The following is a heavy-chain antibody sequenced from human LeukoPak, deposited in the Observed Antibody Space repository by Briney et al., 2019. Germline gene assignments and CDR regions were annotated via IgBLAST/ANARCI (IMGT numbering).Heavy chain of an antibody. CDR1: GFIFSSYG. Sequence: GGSLRLSCAASGFIFSSYGMHWVRQAPGKGLEWVAFIRYDGSNKYYADSVKGRFTISRDNSKNTLYLQMNSLRAEDTAVYYCAKEGVAARPIDDYWGQRTLVTVSS. D-gene: IGHD6-6*01. CDR3: AKEGVAARPIDDY. J-gene: IGHJ4*02. CDR2: IRYDGSNK. V-gene: IGHV3-30*02.